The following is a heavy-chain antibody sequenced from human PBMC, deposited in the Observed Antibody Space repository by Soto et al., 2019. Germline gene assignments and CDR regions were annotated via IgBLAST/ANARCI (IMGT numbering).Heavy chain of an antibody. CDR3: ARETVRDDPGGYYYYGMDV. CDR1: GFTFRNCG. CDR2: IWSDGSNK. J-gene: IGHJ6*02. D-gene: IGHD1-1*01. V-gene: IGHV3-33*01. Sequence: QVQLVESGGGVVQPGRSLRLSCVASGFTFRNCGMHWVRQAPGKGLECVAVIWSDGSNKYYADSVKGRFTISRDNSKNTLYLQMNSLRTEDTAVYYCARETVRDDPGGYYYYGMDVWGQGTTVTVSS.